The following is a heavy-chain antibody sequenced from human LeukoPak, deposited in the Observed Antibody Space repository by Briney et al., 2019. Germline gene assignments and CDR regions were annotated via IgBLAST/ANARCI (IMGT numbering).Heavy chain of an antibody. Sequence: GRSLRLSCAASGFTFSDHYMDWVRQAPGKGLEWVSAISGSGGSTYYADSVKGRFTISRDNSKNTLYLQMNSLRAEDTAVYYCANPGGDRPFDYWGQGTLVTVSS. CDR3: ANPGGDRPFDY. J-gene: IGHJ4*02. V-gene: IGHV3-23*01. CDR1: GFTFSDHY. CDR2: ISGSGGST. D-gene: IGHD4-17*01.